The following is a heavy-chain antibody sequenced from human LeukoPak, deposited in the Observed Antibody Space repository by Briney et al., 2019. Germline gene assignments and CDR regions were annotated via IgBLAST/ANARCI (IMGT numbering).Heavy chain of an antibody. CDR3: ARGKGYYDSRLDY. D-gene: IGHD3-22*01. J-gene: IGHJ4*02. CDR1: GFTVSSNY. CDR2: IYSGGST. Sequence: PGGSLRLSCAAPGFTVSSNYMSWVRQAPGKGLEWVSVIYSGGSTYYADSVKGRFTISRDNSKNTLYLQMNSLRAEDTAVYYCARGKGYYDSRLDYWGQGTLVTVSS. V-gene: IGHV3-66*01.